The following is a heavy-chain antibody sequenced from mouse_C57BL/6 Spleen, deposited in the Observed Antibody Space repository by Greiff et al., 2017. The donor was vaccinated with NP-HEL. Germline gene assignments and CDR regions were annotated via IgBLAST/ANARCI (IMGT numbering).Heavy chain of an antibody. CDR3: ARGGGAMDY. J-gene: IGHJ4*01. Sequence: EVQGVESGGGLVQPGGSLKLSCAASGFTFSDYYMYWVRQTPEKRLEWVAYISNGGGSTYYPDTVKGRFTISRDNAKNTLYLQMSRLKSEDTAMYYCARGGGAMDYWGQGTSVTVSS. V-gene: IGHV5-12*01. CDR2: ISNGGGST. CDR1: GFTFSDYY.